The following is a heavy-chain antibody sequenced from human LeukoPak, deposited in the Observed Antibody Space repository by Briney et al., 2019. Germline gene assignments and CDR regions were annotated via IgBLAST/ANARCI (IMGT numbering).Heavy chain of an antibody. J-gene: IGHJ4*02. D-gene: IGHD3-22*01. CDR3: ARSYYDSSGSLFFDY. Sequence: ASVKVSCKASGGTFSSYAISWVRQAPGQGLEWMGWMNPNSGNTGYAQKFQGRVTMTRNTSISTAYMELSSLRSEDTAVYYCARSYYDSSGSLFFDYWGQGTLVTVSS. CDR2: MNPNSGNT. CDR1: GGTFSSYA. V-gene: IGHV1-8*02.